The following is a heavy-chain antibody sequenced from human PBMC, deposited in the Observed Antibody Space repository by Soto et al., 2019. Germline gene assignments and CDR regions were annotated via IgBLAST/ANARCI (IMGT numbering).Heavy chain of an antibody. CDR2: IIPIFGTA. CDR3: GRNGVYSYGKGYYYGMDV. D-gene: IGHD5-18*01. CDR1: GGTFSSYA. J-gene: IGHJ6*02. V-gene: IGHV1-69*01. Sequence: QVQLVQSGAEVKKPGSSVKVSCKASGGTFSSYAISWVRQAPGQGLEWMGGIIPIFGTANYAQKFQGRVTITADESTSTAYMELSSLRSEDTAVYYCGRNGVYSYGKGYYYGMDVWGQGTTVTVSS.